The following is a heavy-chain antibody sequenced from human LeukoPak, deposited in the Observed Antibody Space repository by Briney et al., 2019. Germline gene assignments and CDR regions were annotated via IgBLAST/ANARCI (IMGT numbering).Heavy chain of an antibody. J-gene: IGHJ6*02. CDR3: AKPTDGIAVPWYRYGMDV. CDR1: GFTVSSTY. D-gene: IGHD6-19*01. Sequence: GGSLRLSCAASGFTVSSTYMSWVRQAPGKGLEWVSVIYTGGSTYYADSVKGRFTISRDNAKNSLYLQMNSLRAEDTAVYYCAKPTDGIAVPWYRYGMDVWGQGTTVTVSS. CDR2: IYTGGST. V-gene: IGHV3-53*01.